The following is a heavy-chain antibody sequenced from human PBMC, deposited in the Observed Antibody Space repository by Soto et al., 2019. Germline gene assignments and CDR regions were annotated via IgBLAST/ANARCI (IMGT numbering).Heavy chain of an antibody. V-gene: IGHV3-23*01. Sequence: PGGSLRLSCAASGFTFSIFAMSWVRQSPGKGLEWVSTISGSGGSTYYADAVKGRFSISRDNSMGTLYLQMKSLRVEDTAIYYCAKEVSLGSTVDLGYWGQGTPVTVYS. D-gene: IGHD1-20*01. CDR2: ISGSGGST. CDR1: GFTFSIFA. CDR3: AKEVSLGSTVDLGY. J-gene: IGHJ4*02.